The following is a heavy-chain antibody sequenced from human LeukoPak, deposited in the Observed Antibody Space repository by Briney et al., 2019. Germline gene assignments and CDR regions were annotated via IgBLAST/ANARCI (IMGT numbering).Heavy chain of an antibody. CDR2: IIPIFGTA. CDR3: ARDQVATIRVSYYYYGMDV. J-gene: IGHJ6*02. D-gene: IGHD5-12*01. Sequence: SVKVSCKASGGTFSSYAISWVRQAPGQGLEWMGGIIPIFGTANYAQKFQGRVTITADESTSTAYMELSSLRSEDTAVYYRARDQVATIRVSYYYYGMDVWGQGTTVTVSS. V-gene: IGHV1-69*01. CDR1: GGTFSSYA.